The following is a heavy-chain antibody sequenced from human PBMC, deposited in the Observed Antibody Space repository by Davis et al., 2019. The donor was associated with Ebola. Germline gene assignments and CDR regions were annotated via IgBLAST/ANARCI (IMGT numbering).Heavy chain of an antibody. CDR3: AKGTYKTMVRGLITFDY. Sequence: GESLKISCAASGFTFSSYAMHWVRQAPGKGLEYVSAISSNGGSTYYADSVKGRFTISRDNSKSTAYLQMSSLRAEDTAIYYCAKGTYKTMVRGLITFDYWGQGTLITVSS. V-gene: IGHV3-64*02. D-gene: IGHD3-10*01. CDR2: ISSNGGST. J-gene: IGHJ4*02. CDR1: GFTFSSYA.